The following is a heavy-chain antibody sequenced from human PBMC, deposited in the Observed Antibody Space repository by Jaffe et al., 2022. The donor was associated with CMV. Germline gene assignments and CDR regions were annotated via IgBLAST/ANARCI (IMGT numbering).Heavy chain of an antibody. CDR1: GFTFSSYW. Sequence: EVQLVESGGGLVQPGGSLRLSCAASGFTFSSYWMHWVRQAPGKGLVWVSRINSDGSSTSYADSVKGRFTISRDNAKNTLYLQMNSLRAEDTAVYYCARVSYSSSWYANYYYGMDVWGQGTTVTVSS. D-gene: IGHD6-13*01. CDR3: ARVSYSSSWYANYYYGMDV. CDR2: INSDGSST. J-gene: IGHJ6*02. V-gene: IGHV3-74*01.